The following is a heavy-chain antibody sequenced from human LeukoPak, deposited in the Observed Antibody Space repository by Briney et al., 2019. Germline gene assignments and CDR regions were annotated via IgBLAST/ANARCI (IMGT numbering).Heavy chain of an antibody. CDR3: ARITFYYGSSGYLGWFDP. J-gene: IGHJ5*02. Sequence: GGSLRLSCAASGFTLSDYWMSWVRQAPGKGPEWVATINRDGSETYFVDSVRGRSTLSRDNAKSSLYFEMNSLRAEDTAVYYCARITFYYGSSGYLGWFDPWGQGTLVTVSS. D-gene: IGHD3-22*01. CDR1: GFTLSDYW. V-gene: IGHV3-7*01. CDR2: INRDGSET.